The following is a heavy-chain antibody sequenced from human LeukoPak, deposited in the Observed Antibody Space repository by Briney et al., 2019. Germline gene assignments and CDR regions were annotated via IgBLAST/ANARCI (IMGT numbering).Heavy chain of an antibody. CDR3: AKDRSDYSNYALGVLDY. Sequence: GGSLRLSCAASGLTFSSYSMNWVRQAPGKGLEWVSSISSSSYIYYADSVKGRFTISRDNAKNSLYLQMNSLRAEDTAVYYCAKDRSDYSNYALGVLDYWGQGTLVTVSS. J-gene: IGHJ4*02. CDR1: GLTFSSYS. V-gene: IGHV3-21*01. D-gene: IGHD4-11*01. CDR2: ISSSSYI.